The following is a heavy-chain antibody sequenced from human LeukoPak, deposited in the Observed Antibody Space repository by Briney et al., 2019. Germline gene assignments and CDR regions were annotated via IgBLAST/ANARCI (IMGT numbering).Heavy chain of an antibody. V-gene: IGHV1-2*02. CDR2: INPNSGGT. CDR3: ARESSDDAFDI. J-gene: IGHJ3*02. Sequence: GASVKVSCKASGYTFTDYYMYWVRQAPGQGQEWMGWINPNSGGTNYAQKFQGRVTITRDKSIRTAYMELSRLRSDDTAVYYCARESSDDAFDIWGQGTMVTVTS. CDR1: GYTFTDYY. D-gene: IGHD6-19*01.